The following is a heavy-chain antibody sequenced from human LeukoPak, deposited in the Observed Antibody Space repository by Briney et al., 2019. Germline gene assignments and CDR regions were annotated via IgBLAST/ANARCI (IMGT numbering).Heavy chain of an antibody. V-gene: IGHV3-7*01. CDR3: ARRYFDWSTDAFDI. Sequence: PGGSLRLSCAASGFTFSSYWMSWVRQAPGKGLEWVANIKQDGSEKYYVDSVKGRFTISRDNAKNSLYLQMNSLRAEDTAVYYCARRYFDWSTDAFDIWGQGTMVTVSS. D-gene: IGHD3-9*01. CDR1: GFTFSSYW. J-gene: IGHJ3*02. CDR2: IKQDGSEK.